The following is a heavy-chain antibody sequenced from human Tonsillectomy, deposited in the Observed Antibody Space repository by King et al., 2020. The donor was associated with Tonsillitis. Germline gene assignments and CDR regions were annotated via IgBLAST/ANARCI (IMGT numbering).Heavy chain of an antibody. CDR3: ARDPFPDLTYIRGGESLFYC. Sequence: GQLVQSGAEVKKPGASVKVSCKASGYTFTSYGISWVRQAPGQGPEWMGWISAYNGNTNYAQKLQDRVTMTTDTSTSTAYMELRSLSSDDTAVYYCARDPFPDLTYIRGGESLFYCWGEGTLVTVPS. V-gene: IGHV1-18*04. D-gene: IGHD3-10*01. J-gene: IGHJ4*02. CDR2: ISAYNGNT. CDR1: GYTFTSYG.